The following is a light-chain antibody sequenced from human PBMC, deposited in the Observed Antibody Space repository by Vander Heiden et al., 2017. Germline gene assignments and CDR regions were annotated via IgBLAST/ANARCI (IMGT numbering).Light chain of an antibody. J-gene: IGKJ4*01. Sequence: EIVLTKSPATLSLSPGERATLSCRASKSVSSYLAWYQQKPGQAPRLLIYDASNRATGIPARFSGSGSGTDFTLTISSLEPEDFAVYYCQQRSNWPPLTFGGGTKVEIK. CDR2: DAS. V-gene: IGKV3-11*01. CDR3: QQRSNWPPLT. CDR1: KSVSSY.